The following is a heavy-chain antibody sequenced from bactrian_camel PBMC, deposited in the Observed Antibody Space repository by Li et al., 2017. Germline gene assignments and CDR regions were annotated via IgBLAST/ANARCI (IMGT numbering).Heavy chain of an antibody. CDR2: IDSAGST. Sequence: HVQLVESGGGSVQAGGSLKLACTGSGFDYSRTCTGWFRQTVGKEREGVGDIDSAGSTVYADSVNGRFIISQDNAKITVDLQMNSLKPEDTAVYYCVKPNPDARGGFDHWGQGTQVTVS. V-gene: IGHV3S53*01. CDR3: VKPNPDARGGFDH. CDR1: GFDYSRTC. J-gene: IGHJ4*01. D-gene: IGHD1*01.